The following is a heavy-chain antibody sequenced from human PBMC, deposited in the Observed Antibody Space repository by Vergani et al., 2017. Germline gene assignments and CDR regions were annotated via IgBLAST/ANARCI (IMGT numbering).Heavy chain of an antibody. Sequence: QVQLQQWGPGLMKPSETLSLTCSVYGGSLSGYYWRWVRLAPGKGVEWIGEINHSGTLNYNPTLKSTFNVSIETSRYQFSLKWRSVSAADTAGDFCARRAERWETLLRVDFAVWGQGTLVTVSP. CDR2: INHSGTL. CDR1: GGSLSGYY. CDR3: ARRAERWETLLRVDFAV. V-gene: IGHV4-34*01. D-gene: IGHD1-26*01. J-gene: IGHJ3*01.